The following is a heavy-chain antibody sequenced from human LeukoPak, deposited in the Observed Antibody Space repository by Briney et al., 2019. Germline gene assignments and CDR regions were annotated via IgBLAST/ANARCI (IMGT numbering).Heavy chain of an antibody. D-gene: IGHD3-22*01. CDR1: GGTISSYA. Sequence: ASVKVSCKASGGTISSYAISWVRQAPGQGLEWLGGIIPIFGTANYAQKFQGRVTITTDESTSTAYMELSSLRSEDTAVYYCASTYDSSGYWVYWGQGTLVIVSS. V-gene: IGHV1-69*05. J-gene: IGHJ4*02. CDR3: ASTYDSSGYWVY. CDR2: IIPIFGTA.